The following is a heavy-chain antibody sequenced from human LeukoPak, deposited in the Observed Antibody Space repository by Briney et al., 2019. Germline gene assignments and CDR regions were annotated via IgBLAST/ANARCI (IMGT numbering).Heavy chain of an antibody. V-gene: IGHV4-4*07. CDR3: ARDGVTLDYYYYYMDV. CDR1: GGSIYNYY. Sequence: SETLSLTCTVSGGSIYNYYWSWIRQPAGKGLEWIGRIYSSGSTNYNSSLKSRVTMSVDTSKKQFPLKLSSVSAADTAVYYCARDGVTLDYYYYYMDVWGKGTTVTVSS. CDR2: IYSSGST. J-gene: IGHJ6*03. D-gene: IGHD5-18*01.